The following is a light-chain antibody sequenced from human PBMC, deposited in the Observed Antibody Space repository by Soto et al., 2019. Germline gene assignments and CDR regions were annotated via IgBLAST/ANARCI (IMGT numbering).Light chain of an antibody. CDR2: WAS. CDR1: QSVLYSSNNKNY. J-gene: IGKJ1*01. V-gene: IGKV4-1*01. Sequence: DIVMTQSPESLAVSLGERAAINCKSSQSVLYSSNNKNYLAWYQHKPGQPPKLLIFWASTRESGVPDRFSGSGSGTDFTLTISSLQAEDVAVYSCQQYFSTPWTFGQGTKVEIK. CDR3: QQYFSTPWT.